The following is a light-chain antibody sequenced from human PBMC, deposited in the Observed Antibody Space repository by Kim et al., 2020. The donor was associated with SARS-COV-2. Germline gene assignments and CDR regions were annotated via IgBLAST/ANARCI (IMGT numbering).Light chain of an antibody. CDR3: QQYYNWPRT. CDR1: QNINRN. CDR2: DAS. V-gene: IGKV3-15*01. J-gene: IGKJ1*01. Sequence: VSPGETAPLSCRASQNINRNLVWYQQKPGQAPRLLIYDASIRATDSPARFSGSGSGTEFTLTISSLQSEDLAVYYCQQYYNWPRTFGQGTKVDIK.